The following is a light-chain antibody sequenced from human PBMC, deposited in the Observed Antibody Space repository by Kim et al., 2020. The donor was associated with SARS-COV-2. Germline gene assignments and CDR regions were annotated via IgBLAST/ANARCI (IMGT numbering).Light chain of an antibody. CDR1: SGHSSNA. CDR2: LNSDGSH. CDR3: QTWGTGSWV. V-gene: IGLV4-69*01. J-gene: IGLJ3*02. Sequence: QLVLTQSPSASASLGASVKLTCTLSSGHSSNAIAWHQQQPEKGPRYLMKLNSDGSHTKGDGIPDRFSGSSSGAERYLTISSRQSEDEADYYCQTWGTGSWVFGGGTQLTVL.